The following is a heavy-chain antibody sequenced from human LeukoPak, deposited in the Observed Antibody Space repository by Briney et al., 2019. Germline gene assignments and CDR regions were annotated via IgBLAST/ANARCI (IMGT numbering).Heavy chain of an antibody. CDR3: ARILDSAWGELGY. Sequence: GRSPRRCCAGAGISVSCYGMRGVLQASCAGVELMAFIRSDGSNKYYADSVKGRFTISRDNSKNTLYLQMNSLRAEDTAVYYCARILDSAWGELGYWGQGTLVTVSS. J-gene: IGHJ4*02. CDR1: GISVSCYG. D-gene: IGHD6-19*01. CDR2: IRSDGSNK. V-gene: IGHV3-30*02.